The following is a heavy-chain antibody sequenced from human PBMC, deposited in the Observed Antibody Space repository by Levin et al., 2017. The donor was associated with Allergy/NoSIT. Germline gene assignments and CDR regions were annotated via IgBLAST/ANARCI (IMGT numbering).Heavy chain of an antibody. CDR2: SRNKVNSYAT. CDR1: GFTFSDHY. CDR3: ARVDGSGYYSLDS. J-gene: IGHJ4*02. D-gene: IGHD3-22*01. V-gene: IGHV3-72*01. Sequence: GGSLRLSCAASGFTFSDHYMDWVRQAPGKGLEWVGRSRNKVNSYATQYAASLKDRFTISRDESKNSLYLQINSLTTEDTAVYYCARVDGSGYYSLDSWGQGSLVTVSS.